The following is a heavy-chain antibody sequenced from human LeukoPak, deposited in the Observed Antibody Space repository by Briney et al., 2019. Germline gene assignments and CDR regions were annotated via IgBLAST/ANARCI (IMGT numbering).Heavy chain of an antibody. D-gene: IGHD2-2*01. J-gene: IGHJ4*02. Sequence: ASVKVSCKASGGTFSSYAISWVRQAPGQGLEWMGGIIPIFGTANYAQKFQGRVTITADESTSTAYMELSSLRSEDTAVYYCATDGGGSSTSRPSDYWGQGTLVIVSS. CDR1: GGTFSSYA. V-gene: IGHV1-69*01. CDR3: ATDGGGSSTSRPSDY. CDR2: IIPIFGTA.